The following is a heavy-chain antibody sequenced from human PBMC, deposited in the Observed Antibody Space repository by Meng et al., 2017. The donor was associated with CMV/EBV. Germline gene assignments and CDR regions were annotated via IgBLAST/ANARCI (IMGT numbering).Heavy chain of an antibody. CDR3: ARITLYSSNWPSFDP. CDR2: IDWDDDK. CDR1: VFSLSTSGMC. J-gene: IGHJ5*02. V-gene: IGHV2-70*20. Sequence: SGPTLVKPTQTLTLTCTFSVFSLSTSGMCVSWVRQPPGKALEWLALIDWDDDKYYSTSLKTRLTISKDTSKNHVVLTMTNMDPVDTATYYCARITLYSSNWPSFDPWGQGTLVTVSS. D-gene: IGHD6-13*01.